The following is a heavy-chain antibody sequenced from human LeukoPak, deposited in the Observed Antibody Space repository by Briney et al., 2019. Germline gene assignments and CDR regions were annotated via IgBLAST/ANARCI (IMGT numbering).Heavy chain of an antibody. D-gene: IGHD3-22*01. J-gene: IGHJ4*02. CDR2: IVGSGGST. CDR3: AKDPYYDGSGVLGY. V-gene: IGHV3-23*01. CDR1: GFTFSSYA. Sequence: GGSLRLSCAASGFTFSSYAMSWVRQAPGKGLEWVSAIVGSGGSTYYADSVKGRFTISRDNSKNTLYLQMNSLRAEDTAVYYCAKDPYYDGSGVLGYWGQGTLVTVSS.